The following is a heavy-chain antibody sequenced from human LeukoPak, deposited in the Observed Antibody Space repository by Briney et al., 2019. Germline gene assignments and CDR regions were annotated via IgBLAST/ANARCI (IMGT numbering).Heavy chain of an antibody. CDR3: ARTTEGGYSYGYFYYYMDV. Sequence: SETLSLTCAVFGGSFSGYHWSWLRQPPGKGLEWIGGVNYGESTNYKPSLKSRVTISVDTSKNQFSLKLTSVTAADTAVYYCARTTEGGYSYGYFYYYMDVWGKGTTVTISS. V-gene: IGHV4-34*01. J-gene: IGHJ6*03. CDR1: GGSFSGYH. D-gene: IGHD5-18*01. CDR2: VNYGEST.